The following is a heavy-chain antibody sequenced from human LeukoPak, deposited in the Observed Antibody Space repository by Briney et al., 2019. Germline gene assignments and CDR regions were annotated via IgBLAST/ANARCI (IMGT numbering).Heavy chain of an antibody. CDR2: INHSGST. Sequence: PSETLSLSCAVYGGSFSGYYWSWIRQPPGKGLEWIGEINHSGSTNYNPSLKSRVTISVDTSKNQFSLKLSSVTAADTAVYYCARGDYGDRTGGMDVWGQGTTVTVSS. D-gene: IGHD4-17*01. CDR1: GGSFSGYY. J-gene: IGHJ6*02. CDR3: ARGDYGDRTGGMDV. V-gene: IGHV4-34*01.